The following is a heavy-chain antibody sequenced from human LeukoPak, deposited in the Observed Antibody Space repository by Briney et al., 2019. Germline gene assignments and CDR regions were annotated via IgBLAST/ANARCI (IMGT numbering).Heavy chain of an antibody. D-gene: IGHD2-2*01. CDR3: ARVVPQENWFDP. Sequence: APVTVSCQASGYTFTSYGSSWVRQAPGQGLQGMGWISAYNGNTNYAQKLQGRVTMTTDTSTSTAYMELRSLRSDDTAVYYCARVVPQENWFDPWGQGTLVTVSS. CDR2: ISAYNGNT. J-gene: IGHJ5*02. V-gene: IGHV1-18*01. CDR1: GYTFTSYG.